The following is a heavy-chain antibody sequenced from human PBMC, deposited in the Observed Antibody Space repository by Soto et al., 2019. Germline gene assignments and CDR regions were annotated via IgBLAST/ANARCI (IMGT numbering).Heavy chain of an antibody. V-gene: IGHV4-34*01. CDR3: ARCGYSGYIYYYDSSGYHPQRDNLDY. D-gene: IGHD3-22*01. CDR2: INHSGST. Sequence: SETLSLTCAVYGGSFSGYYWSWIRQPPGKGLEWIGEINHSGSTNYNPSLRSRVTISVETSKNQFSLKLRSVTAADTAVYYCARCGYSGYIYYYDSSGYHPQRDNLDYWGQGTLVTVSS. CDR1: GGSFSGYY. J-gene: IGHJ4*02.